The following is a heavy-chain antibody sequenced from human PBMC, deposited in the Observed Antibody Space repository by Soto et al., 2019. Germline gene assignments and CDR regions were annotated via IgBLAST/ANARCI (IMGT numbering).Heavy chain of an antibody. CDR3: ARDPAEGYCSGGSCYPYYYYGMDV. V-gene: IGHV2-70*04. Sequence: SGPTLVNPXQTLTLTCTFSGFSLSTSGMRVSWIRQPPGKALEWLARIDWDDDKFYSTSLKTRPTISKDTSKNQVVLTMTNMDPVDTATYYCARDPAEGYCSGGSCYPYYYYGMDVWGQGTTVTVSS. J-gene: IGHJ6*02. D-gene: IGHD2-15*01. CDR1: GFSLSTSGMR. CDR2: IDWDDDK.